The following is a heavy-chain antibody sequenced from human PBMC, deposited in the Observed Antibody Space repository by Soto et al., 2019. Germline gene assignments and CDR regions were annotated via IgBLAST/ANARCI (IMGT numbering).Heavy chain of an antibody. J-gene: IGHJ4*02. CDR1: GYTFSNYG. Sequence: QVQLLQSGAEVKKPGASVKVSCKTSGYTFSNYGISWLRQAPGQGLEGMGWINTYNGNTNYPQNLKGRVTMTTDTTTTTAYMELRSRRSGDTAAYYCARDPQPPLFDSWGQGTLVTVSS. V-gene: IGHV1-18*01. D-gene: IGHD2-2*01. CDR2: INTYNGNT. CDR3: ARDPQPPLFDS.